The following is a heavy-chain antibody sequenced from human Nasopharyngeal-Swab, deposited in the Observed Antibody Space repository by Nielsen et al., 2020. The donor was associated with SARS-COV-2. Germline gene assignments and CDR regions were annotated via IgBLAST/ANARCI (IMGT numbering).Heavy chain of an antibody. V-gene: IGHV3-13*01. CDR3: ARENDYADEYYFDY. CDR1: GFTFSSYD. Sequence: GGSLRLSCAASGFTFSSYDMHWVRQATGKGLEWVSAIGTAGDTYYPGSVKGRFTISRENAKNSLYLQMNSLRAEDTALYYCARENDYADEYYFDYWGQGTLVTVSS. CDR2: IGTAGDT. J-gene: IGHJ4*02. D-gene: IGHD4-17*01.